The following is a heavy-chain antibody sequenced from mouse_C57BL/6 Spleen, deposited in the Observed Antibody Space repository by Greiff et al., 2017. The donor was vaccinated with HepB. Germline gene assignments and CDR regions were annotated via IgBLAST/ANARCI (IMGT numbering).Heavy chain of an antibody. V-gene: IGHV1-52*01. Sequence: QVQLKQPGAELVRPGSSVKLSCKASGYTFTSYWMHWVKQRPIQGLEWIGNIDPSDSETHYNQKFKDKATLTVDKSSSTAYMQLSSLTSEDSAVYYCARGDSSGYYWGQGTTLTVSS. CDR1: GYTFTSYW. CDR2: IDPSDSET. D-gene: IGHD3-2*02. CDR3: ARGDSSGYY. J-gene: IGHJ2*01.